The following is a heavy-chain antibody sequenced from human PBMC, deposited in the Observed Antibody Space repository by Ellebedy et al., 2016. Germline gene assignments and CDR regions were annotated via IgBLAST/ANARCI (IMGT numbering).Heavy chain of an antibody. Sequence: ASVKVSCKASGYTLTTYGIHWVRQAPGQRLEWMGWINPDNGNTKYSQKFQGRVTITRDTSASTAYMELSSLRSEDTAVYYCARDGSAELDTAMVPTPRGSVAPKPYYFDYWGQGTLVTVSS. CDR2: INPDNGNT. D-gene: IGHD5-18*01. CDR3: ARDGSAELDTAMVPTPRGSVAPKPYYFDY. CDR1: GYTLTTYG. J-gene: IGHJ4*02. V-gene: IGHV1-3*01.